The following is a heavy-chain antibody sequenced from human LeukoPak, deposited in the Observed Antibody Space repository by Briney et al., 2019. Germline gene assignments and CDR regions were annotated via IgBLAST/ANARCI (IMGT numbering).Heavy chain of an antibody. D-gene: IGHD3-16*02. V-gene: IGHV4-39*07. CDR1: GGSISSSSYY. Sequence: SETLSLTCTVSGGSISSSSYYWGWIRQPPGKGLEWIGSIYYSGSTYYNPSLKSRVTISVDTSKNQFSLKLSSVTAADTAVYYCARGRPIHRHSDYVWGSYRYTYSDYFDYWGQGTLVTVSS. CDR2: IYYSGST. J-gene: IGHJ4*02. CDR3: ARGRPIHRHSDYVWGSYRYTYSDYFDY.